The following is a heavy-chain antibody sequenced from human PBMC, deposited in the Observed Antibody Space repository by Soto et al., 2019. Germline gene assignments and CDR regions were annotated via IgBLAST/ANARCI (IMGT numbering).Heavy chain of an antibody. Sequence: PSETLSLTCAVYGGSFSGCYWSWIRQPPGKGLEWMGEINHSGSTNYNPSLKSRVTISVDTSKNQFSLKLSSVTAADTAVYYCARGRQWYYDFWSGHAGAPNYGMDVWGQGTTVTVSS. CDR2: INHSGST. CDR3: ARGRQWYYDFWSGHAGAPNYGMDV. J-gene: IGHJ6*02. V-gene: IGHV4-34*01. CDR1: GGSFSGCY. D-gene: IGHD3-3*01.